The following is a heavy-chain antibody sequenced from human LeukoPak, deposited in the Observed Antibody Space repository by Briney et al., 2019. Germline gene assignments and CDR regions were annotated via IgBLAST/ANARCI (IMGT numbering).Heavy chain of an antibody. J-gene: IGHJ4*02. CDR2: IKTDGSEK. CDR1: GFTFSSYA. V-gene: IGHV3-7*01. Sequence: PGGSLRLSRAASGFTFSSYAMSWVRQAPGKGLEWVANIKTDGSEKYYSDSVEGRFTISRDNANSLLYLQMSSLRVEDTAVYYCARDWNGSGRSFDSWGQETLVTVSS. CDR3: ARDWNGSGRSFDS. D-gene: IGHD3-10*01.